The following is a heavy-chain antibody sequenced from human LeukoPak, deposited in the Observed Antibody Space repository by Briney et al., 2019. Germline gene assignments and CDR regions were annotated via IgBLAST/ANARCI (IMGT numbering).Heavy chain of an antibody. J-gene: IGHJ4*02. CDR3: ARVSLAVAGPTAAFDY. CDR2: IYNSGST. CDR1: GGSISSSY. Sequence: SETLSPTCTVSGGSISSSYWNWIRQPPGRGLEWIGHIYNSGSTNYNPSLKSRVTISVDTSKNQFSLKLSSVTAADTAVYYCARVSLAVAGPTAAFDYWGQGTLVTVSS. D-gene: IGHD6-19*01. V-gene: IGHV4-59*01.